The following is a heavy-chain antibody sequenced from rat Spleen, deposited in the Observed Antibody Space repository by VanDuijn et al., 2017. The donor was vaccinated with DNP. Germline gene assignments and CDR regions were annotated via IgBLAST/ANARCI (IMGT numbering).Heavy chain of an antibody. CDR3: ARRRLPYWYFDF. V-gene: IGHV1-43*01. CDR2: INTGSGAT. CDR1: GYTFTTYY. Sequence: QVQLQQSGAELAEPGSSVKISCKASGYTFTTYYITWIKQTTGQGREYLGYINTGSGATNYNEKFKGKATLTADKSSSTAFMHLSSLTPDDSAVYYCARRRLPYWYFDFWGPGTMVTVSS. J-gene: IGHJ1*01. D-gene: IGHD1-4*01.